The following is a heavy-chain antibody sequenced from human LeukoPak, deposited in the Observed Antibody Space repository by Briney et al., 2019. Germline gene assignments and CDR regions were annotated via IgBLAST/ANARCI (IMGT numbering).Heavy chain of an antibody. Sequence: PGGSLRLSCAASGFTFSSYAMSWVRQAPGKGLEWVSAISGSGGSTYYADSVKGRFTISRDNSKNTLYLQMNSLRAEDTAVYYCAKMPNYDFWSGYLYYFDYWGQGTLVTVSS. D-gene: IGHD3-3*01. CDR3: AKMPNYDFWSGYLYYFDY. CDR1: GFTFSSYA. CDR2: ISGSGGST. V-gene: IGHV3-23*01. J-gene: IGHJ4*02.